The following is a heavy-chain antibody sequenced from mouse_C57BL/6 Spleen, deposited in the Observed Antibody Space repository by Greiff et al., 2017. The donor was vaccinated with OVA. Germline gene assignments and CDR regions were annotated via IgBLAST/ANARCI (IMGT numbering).Heavy chain of an antibody. CDR3: ARDRAMVTTGGFAY. D-gene: IGHD2-2*01. CDR2: ISDGGSYT. J-gene: IGHJ3*01. CDR1: GFTFSSYA. V-gene: IGHV5-4*01. Sequence: DVKLVESGGGLVKPGGSLKLSCAASGFTFSSYAMSWVRQTPEKRLEWVATISDGGSYTYYPDNVKGRFTISRDNAKNNLYLQMSHLKSEDTAMYYCARDRAMVTTGGFAYWGQGTLVTVSA.